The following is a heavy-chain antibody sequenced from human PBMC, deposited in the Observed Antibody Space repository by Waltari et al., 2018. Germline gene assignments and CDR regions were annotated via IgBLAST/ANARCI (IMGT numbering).Heavy chain of an antibody. J-gene: IGHJ6*02. V-gene: IGHV3-15*07. CDR2: IKSKTDGGTT. Sequence: EVQLVESGGGLVKPGGSLRLSCAASGFTFSNAWMNWFRQAPGKGLEWVGRIKSKTDGGTTDYAAPVKGRFTISRDDSKNTLYLQMNSLKTEDTAVYYCARGSQLVLSYYYYGMDVWGQGTTVTVSS. CDR3: ARGSQLVLSYYYYGMDV. CDR1: GFTFSNAW. D-gene: IGHD6-13*01.